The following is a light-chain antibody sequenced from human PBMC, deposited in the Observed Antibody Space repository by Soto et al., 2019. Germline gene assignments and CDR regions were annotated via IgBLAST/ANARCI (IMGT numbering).Light chain of an antibody. CDR1: QSVSSSY. CDR2: GAS. CDR3: LQYGSSPL. V-gene: IGKV3-20*01. J-gene: IGKJ5*01. Sequence: EIEWTQSPGALTVSTGGRATLYYRASQSVSSSYLAWYQQKPGQAPRLLIYGASGRATGIPDRFSGSGSGTDFTLTISRLEPEDFAVYYCLQYGSSPLFGQGTRLE.